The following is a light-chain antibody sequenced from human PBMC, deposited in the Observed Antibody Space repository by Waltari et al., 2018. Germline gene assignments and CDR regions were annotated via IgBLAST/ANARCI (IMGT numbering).Light chain of an antibody. J-gene: IGLJ2*01. CDR1: YSNIGRNS. V-gene: IGLV1-47*01. CDR2: RDK. CDR3: AAWDDSLHVV. Sequence: QSVLTQPPSVSGTPGQTVTISCSGSYSNIGRNSVYWYRQFPRTAPQIVIYRDKERPSGVADRFSGSKSGTSASLAISGLRSEDEAIYHCAAWDDSLHVVFGGGTKVTVL.